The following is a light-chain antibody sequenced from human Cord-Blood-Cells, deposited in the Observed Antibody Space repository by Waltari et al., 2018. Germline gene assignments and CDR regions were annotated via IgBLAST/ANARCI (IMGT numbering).Light chain of an antibody. CDR2: AAS. Sequence: IQMTQSPSSLSASVGDRITITCRASQSISSYLNWDQQKPGNAPKLLIYAASSLQSGVPSRFSGSGSGTDFTLTISSLQPEDFATYYCQQSYSTPRTFGQGTKVEIK. CDR1: QSISSY. J-gene: IGKJ1*01. V-gene: IGKV1-39*01. CDR3: QQSYSTPRT.